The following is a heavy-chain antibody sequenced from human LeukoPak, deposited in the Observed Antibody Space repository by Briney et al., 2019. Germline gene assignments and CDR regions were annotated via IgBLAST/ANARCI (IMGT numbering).Heavy chain of an antibody. D-gene: IGHD1-26*01. J-gene: IGHJ4*02. CDR1: GGTFSSYA. Sequence: SVKVSCKASGGTFSSYAISWVRQAPGQGLEWMGRIIPILGIANYAQKFQGRVTITADKSTSTAYMELSSLRSEDTAVYYCARGTIVGATFDYWGQGTLVTVSS. CDR3: ARGTIVGATFDY. V-gene: IGHV1-69*04. CDR2: IIPILGIA.